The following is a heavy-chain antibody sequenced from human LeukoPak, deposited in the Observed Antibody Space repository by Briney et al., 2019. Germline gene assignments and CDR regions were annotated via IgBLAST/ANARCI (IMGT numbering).Heavy chain of an antibody. J-gene: IGHJ4*02. CDR3: ANQLRYFDWLLFG. D-gene: IGHD3-9*01. Sequence: GGSPRLSCAASGFTFSSYEMNWVRQAPGKGLEWVSYISSSGSTIYYADSVKGRFTISRDNAKNSLYLQMNSLRAEDTAVYYCANQLRYFDWLLFGWGQGTLVTVSS. CDR2: ISSSGSTI. V-gene: IGHV3-48*03. CDR1: GFTFSSYE.